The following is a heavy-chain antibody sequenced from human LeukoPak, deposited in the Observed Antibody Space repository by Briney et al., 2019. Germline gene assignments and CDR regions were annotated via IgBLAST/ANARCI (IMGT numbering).Heavy chain of an antibody. D-gene: IGHD3-16*01. CDR1: GFTLSSYA. V-gene: IGHV3-64*01. CDR2: ISPNGGST. Sequence: PGGSLRLSCAASGFTLSSYAMHWVRQAPGKGVEFVSAISPNGGSTYYANSVKGRFTISRDNSKNALYLQMGSLRAEDMAVYYCARDPGGVSDAFDIWGQGTMVTVSS. J-gene: IGHJ3*02. CDR3: ARDPGGVSDAFDI.